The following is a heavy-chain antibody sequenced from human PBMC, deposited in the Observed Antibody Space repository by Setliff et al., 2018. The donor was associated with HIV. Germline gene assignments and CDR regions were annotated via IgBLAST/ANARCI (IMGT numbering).Heavy chain of an antibody. CDR1: GASLSGYY. CDR3: ARAGGTGDFDF. D-gene: IGHD1-7*01. V-gene: IGHV4-34*01. CDR2: IHHSGST. J-gene: IGHJ4*01. Sequence: SETLSLTCAVYGASLSGYYWSWIRQPPGKGLEWIGEIHHSGSTYYNPSLRSRVSISLQTSKNQFSLKLTSVTAADTAVYYCARAGGTGDFDFWGHGALVTAPQ.